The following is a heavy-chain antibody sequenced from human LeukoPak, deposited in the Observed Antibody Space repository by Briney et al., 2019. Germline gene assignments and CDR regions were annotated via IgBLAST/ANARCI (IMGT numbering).Heavy chain of an antibody. V-gene: IGHV1-69*05. CDR3: ARNFGGESPNYDYYMDV. CDR2: IIPIFGTA. D-gene: IGHD4-23*01. CDR1: GGTFSSYA. J-gene: IGHJ6*03. Sequence: SVKVSCKASGGTFSSYAISWVRQAPGQGLEWMGGIIPIFGTANYAQKFQGRVTITTDESTSTAYMELSSLRSEDTAVYYCARNFGGESPNYDYYMDVWGKGTTVTVSS.